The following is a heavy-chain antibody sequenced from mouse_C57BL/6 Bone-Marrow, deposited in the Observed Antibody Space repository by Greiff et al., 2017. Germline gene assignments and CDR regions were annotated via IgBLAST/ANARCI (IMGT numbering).Heavy chain of an antibody. V-gene: IGHV1-81*01. CDR1: GYTFTSYG. D-gene: IGHD2-5*01. CDR3: ARSGPFYSNYGYAMDY. J-gene: IGHJ4*01. Sequence: QVQLQQSGAELARPGASVKLSCKASGYTFTSYGISWVKQRTGQGLEWIGEIYPRSGNTYYNEKFKGKATLTADKSSSTAYMELRSLTSEDSAVYFCARSGPFYSNYGYAMDYWGQGTSVTVSS. CDR2: IYPRSGNT.